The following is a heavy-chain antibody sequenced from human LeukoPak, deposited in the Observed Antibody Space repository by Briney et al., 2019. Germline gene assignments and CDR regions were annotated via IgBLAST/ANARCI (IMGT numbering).Heavy chain of an antibody. CDR3: ARDAVDTANAV. Sequence: PGGSPRLPCAASGFTFTTYWMHWVRQAPGKGLVWVSHINSDGSITSYADSVKGRFTISRDNAKNTLYLQMNSLRAEDTAVYYCARDAVDTANAVWGQGTTVTVSS. V-gene: IGHV3-74*01. J-gene: IGHJ6*02. CDR1: GFTFTTYW. D-gene: IGHD5-18*01. CDR2: INSDGSIT.